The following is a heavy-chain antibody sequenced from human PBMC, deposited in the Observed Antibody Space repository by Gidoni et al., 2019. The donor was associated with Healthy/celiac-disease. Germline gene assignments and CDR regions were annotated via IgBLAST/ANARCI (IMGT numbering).Heavy chain of an antibody. CDR3: AREGKILGEYQLPLFDY. V-gene: IGHV3-48*01. Sequence: EVQLVESGGGLVQPGGSLRLSCAASGFTFSSYSMNWVRQAPGKGLEWVSYISSSSSTIYYADSVKGRFTISRDNAKNSLYLQMNSLRAEDTAVYYCAREGKILGEYQLPLFDYWGQGTLVTVSS. CDR2: ISSSSSTI. J-gene: IGHJ4*02. D-gene: IGHD2-2*01. CDR1: GFTFSSYS.